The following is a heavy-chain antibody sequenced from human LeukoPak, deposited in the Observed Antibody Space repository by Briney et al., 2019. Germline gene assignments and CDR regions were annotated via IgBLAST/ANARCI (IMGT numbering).Heavy chain of an antibody. CDR3: ARLTGNGSWYYFDY. V-gene: IGHV3-21*01. CDR2: ISSSSSYI. Sequence: GGSLRLSCAASGFTFSSYSMNWVRQAPGKGLEWVSSISSSSSYIYYADSVKGRFTISRDNAKNSLYLQMNSLRAEDTAVYYCARLTGNGSWYYFDYWGQGTLVTVSS. D-gene: IGHD1-20*01. CDR1: GFTFSSYS. J-gene: IGHJ4*02.